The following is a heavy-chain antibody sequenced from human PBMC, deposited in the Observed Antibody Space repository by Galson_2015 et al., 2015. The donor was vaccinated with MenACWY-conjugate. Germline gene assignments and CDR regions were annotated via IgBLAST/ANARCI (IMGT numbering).Heavy chain of an antibody. CDR3: AREPGYSYDSD. CDR1: GFTFSTYE. V-gene: IGHV3-48*03. Sequence: SLRLSCAASGFTFSTYEMNWVRQAPGKGLEWVSYISSSGRTIYYADSVKGRFTISRDNAKNSLYLQMNSLRVEDTAVYYCAREPGYSYDSDWGQGTLVTVSS. J-gene: IGHJ4*02. CDR2: ISSSGRTI. D-gene: IGHD5-18*01.